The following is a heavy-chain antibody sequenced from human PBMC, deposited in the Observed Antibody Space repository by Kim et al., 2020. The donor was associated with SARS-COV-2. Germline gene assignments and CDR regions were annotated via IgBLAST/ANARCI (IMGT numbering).Heavy chain of an antibody. D-gene: IGHD5-18*01. CDR3: ARGTRGYSYGSIFDY. V-gene: IGHV1-69*01. Sequence: QKFQGRVTITADESTSTAYMELGSLRSEDTAVYYCARGTRGYSYGSIFDYWGQGTLVTVSS. J-gene: IGHJ4*02.